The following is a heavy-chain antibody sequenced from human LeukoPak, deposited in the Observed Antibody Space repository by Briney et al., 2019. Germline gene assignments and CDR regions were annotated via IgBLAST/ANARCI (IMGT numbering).Heavy chain of an antibody. CDR1: GGSLSSYY. CDR3: ARDIVATITGGVGAFDI. V-gene: IGHV4-59*01. D-gene: IGHD5-12*01. CDR2: IYYSGST. J-gene: IGHJ3*02. Sequence: SETLSLTCTASGGSLSSYYWSWIRQPPGKGLEWIGYIYYSGSTNYNPSLKSRVTISVDTSKNQFSLKLSSVTAADTAVYYCARDIVATITGGVGAFDIWGQGTMATVSS.